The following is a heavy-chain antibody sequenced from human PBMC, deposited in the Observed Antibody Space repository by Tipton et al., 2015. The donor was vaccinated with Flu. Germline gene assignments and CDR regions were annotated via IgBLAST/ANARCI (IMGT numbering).Heavy chain of an antibody. CDR2: INHSGST. Sequence: LRLSCAVYGGSLSGYYWSWIRQPPGKGLEWIGEINHSGSTNYNPSLKSRVTISVDTSKNQFSLKLSSVTAADTAVYYCARGPPMILYYYYYYGMDVWGQGTTVTVSS. J-gene: IGHJ6*02. D-gene: IGHD3-22*01. V-gene: IGHV4-34*01. CDR3: ARGPPMILYYYYYYGMDV. CDR1: GGSLSGYY.